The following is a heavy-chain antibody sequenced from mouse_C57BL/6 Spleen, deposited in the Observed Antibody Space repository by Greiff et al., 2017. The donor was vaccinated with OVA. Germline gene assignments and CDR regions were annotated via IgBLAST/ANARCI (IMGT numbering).Heavy chain of an antibody. Sequence: EVKLVESGGGLVQPGGSLSLSCAASGFTFTDYYMSWVRQPPGKALEWLGFIRNKANGYTTEYSASVQGRFTISRDNSQSILYLQMNALRAEDSATYYCASLYGSSFDYWGQGTTLTVSS. CDR1: GFTFTDYY. CDR2: IRNKANGYTT. J-gene: IGHJ2*01. CDR3: ASLYGSSFDY. D-gene: IGHD1-1*01. V-gene: IGHV7-3*01.